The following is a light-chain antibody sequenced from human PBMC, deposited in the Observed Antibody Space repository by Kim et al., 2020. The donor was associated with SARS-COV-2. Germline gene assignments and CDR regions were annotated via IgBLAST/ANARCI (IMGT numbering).Light chain of an antibody. V-gene: IGKV3-20*01. Sequence: EIVLTQSPGTLSLSPGERATLSCRASQSVNSSYLAWYQQKRGQAPRLLNYGASSRATVIPDRFSGRGSGTDFTLTISGLEPEYFAVYYCQKYGSSPRTFVGGTKVDIK. CDR2: GAS. CDR1: QSVNSSY. J-gene: IGKJ4*01. CDR3: QKYGSSPRT.